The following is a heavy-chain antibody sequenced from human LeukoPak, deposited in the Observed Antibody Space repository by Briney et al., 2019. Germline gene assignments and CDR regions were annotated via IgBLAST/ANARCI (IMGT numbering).Heavy chain of an antibody. J-gene: IGHJ4*02. CDR1: GFTFSSYS. Sequence: GGSLRLSCAASGFTFSSYSMNWVRQAPGKGLEWVSSISSSSSYIYYADSVKGRFTISRDDAKNLLYLDMNSLRAEDTAVYYCARDYYDGIGYYYEDYWGQGTLVTVSS. CDR3: ARDYYDGIGYYYEDY. V-gene: IGHV3-21*04. D-gene: IGHD3-22*01. CDR2: ISSSSSYI.